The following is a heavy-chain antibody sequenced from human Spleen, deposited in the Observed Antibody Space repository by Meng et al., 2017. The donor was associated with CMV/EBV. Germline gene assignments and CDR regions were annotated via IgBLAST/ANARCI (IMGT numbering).Heavy chain of an antibody. CDR1: GFTFGDYT. V-gene: IGHV3-43*01. Sequence: GESLKISCAASGFTFGDYTMHWVRQAPGRGLEWVSLISRDGDRTYHADSVKGRFTISRDNSKNTLYLQMNSLRAEDTAVYYCAKDLLIQWELLSYFGYWGQGTLVTVSS. CDR2: ISRDGDRT. D-gene: IGHD1-26*01. CDR3: AKDLLIQWELLSYFGY. J-gene: IGHJ4*02.